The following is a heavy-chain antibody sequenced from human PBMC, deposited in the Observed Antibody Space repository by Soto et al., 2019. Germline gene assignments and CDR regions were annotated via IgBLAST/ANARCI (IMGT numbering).Heavy chain of an antibody. CDR1: GGTFSSYA. CDR2: IIPIFGTA. V-gene: IGHV1-69*13. J-gene: IGHJ4*02. D-gene: IGHD3-22*01. Sequence: ASVKVSCKASGGTFSSYAISWVRQAPGQGLEWMGGIIPIFGTANYAQKFQGRVTITADESTSTAYMELSSLRSEDTAVYYCARAQDYYDSSGYYYFDYWGQGTLVTVSS. CDR3: ARAQDYYDSSGYYYFDY.